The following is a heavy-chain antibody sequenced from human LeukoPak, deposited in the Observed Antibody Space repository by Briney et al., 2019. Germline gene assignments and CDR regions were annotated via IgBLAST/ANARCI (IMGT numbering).Heavy chain of an antibody. CDR3: AREAVAGVGDAFDF. CDR1: GFTFNSYS. CDR2: ISGSNSYI. J-gene: IGHJ3*01. V-gene: IGHV3-21*01. Sequence: GGSLRLSCAASGFTFNSYSMNWVRQAPGKGLEWVSSISGSNSYIYYADSMKGRFTISRDNAKNSLYLQMNSLRAEDTAVYYCAREAVAGVGDAFDFWGQGTMLTVSS. D-gene: IGHD6-19*01.